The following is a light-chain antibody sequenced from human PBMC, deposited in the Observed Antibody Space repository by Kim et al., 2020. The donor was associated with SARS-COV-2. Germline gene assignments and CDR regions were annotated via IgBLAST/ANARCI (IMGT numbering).Light chain of an antibody. J-gene: IGKJ1*01. CDR1: QSISTS. CDR2: AAS. CDR3: QQSYSTPPA. V-gene: IGKV1-39*01. Sequence: DLQMTQSPSSLSASVGDRVTITCRASQSISTSLNWYQQKPGKAPNLLIYAASGLQRGVPSRFSGSGSGTDFTLTISSLQPEDFATYYCQQSYSTPPAFGQGTKVDIK.